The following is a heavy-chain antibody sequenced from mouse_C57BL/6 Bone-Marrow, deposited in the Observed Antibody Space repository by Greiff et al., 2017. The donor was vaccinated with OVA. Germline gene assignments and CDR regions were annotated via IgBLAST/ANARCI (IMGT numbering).Heavy chain of an antibody. J-gene: IGHJ4*01. CDR1: GFSLTSYG. V-gene: IGHV2-2*01. CDR3: ARAFLGYAMDY. Sequence: QVQLQQSGPGLVQPSQSLSITCTVSGFSLTSYGVHWVRQSPGKGLEWLGVIWSGGSTDYNAAFISRLSISKDNSKSQVFFKMNSLQADDTAIYYCARAFLGYAMDYWGQGTSVTVSS. CDR2: IWSGGST.